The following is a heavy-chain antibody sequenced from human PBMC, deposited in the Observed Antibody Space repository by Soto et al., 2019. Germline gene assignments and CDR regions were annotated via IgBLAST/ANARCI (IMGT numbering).Heavy chain of an antibody. Sequence: PGGSLRLSCAASGFTFSLYEMNWVRHAPGKGLEWISYISTSGSTIYYADSVKGLFTISRDNAKNSLYLQMNSLRAEDTAVYYCARELAAAGSFDYWGQGTLVTVSS. CDR3: ARELAAAGSFDY. D-gene: IGHD6-13*01. V-gene: IGHV3-48*03. CDR1: GFTFSLYE. CDR2: ISTSGSTI. J-gene: IGHJ4*02.